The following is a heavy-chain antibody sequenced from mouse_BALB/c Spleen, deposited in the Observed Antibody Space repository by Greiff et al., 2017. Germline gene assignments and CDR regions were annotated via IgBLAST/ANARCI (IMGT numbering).Heavy chain of an antibody. Sequence: VQLQQSGGDLVKPGGSLKLSCAASGFTFSSYGMSWVRQTPDKRLEWVATISSGGSYTYYPDSVKGRFTISRDNAKNTLYLQMSSLKSEDTAMYYCARHELGQNYYAMDYWGQGTSVTVSS. CDR1: GFTFSSYG. V-gene: IGHV5-6*01. CDR3: ARHELGQNYYAMDY. J-gene: IGHJ4*01. D-gene: IGHD4-1*01. CDR2: ISSGGSYT.